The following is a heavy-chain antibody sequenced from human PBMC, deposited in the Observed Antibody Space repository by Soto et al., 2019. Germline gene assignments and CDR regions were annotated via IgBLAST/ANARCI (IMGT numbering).Heavy chain of an antibody. D-gene: IGHD3-22*01. CDR3: ARGPTDYYDNSANYFLDY. Sequence: QVQLVQSGAEVKKPGASLKVSCKASGYTFITYGVSWVRQAPGQGLDWLGWISTYNGNTRYAERLQGRVTMTTDTTTNTAYMELRNLRSDDTAVYYCARGPTDYYDNSANYFLDYWGQGTRVTVSS. J-gene: IGHJ4*02. CDR1: GYTFITYG. V-gene: IGHV1-18*01. CDR2: ISTYNGNT.